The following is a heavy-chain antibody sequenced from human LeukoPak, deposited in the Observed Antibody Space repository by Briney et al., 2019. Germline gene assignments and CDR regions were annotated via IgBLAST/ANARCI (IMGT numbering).Heavy chain of an antibody. CDR3: AKDLSSAITSALVLDV. CDR2: ITWNRDNI. D-gene: IGHD3-22*01. CDR1: GFTFDDYA. J-gene: IGHJ6*02. V-gene: IGHV3-9*01. Sequence: GGSLRLSCAASGFTFDDYAMHWVRHTPGKGLEWVAGITWNRDNIGYGDSVKGRFTISRDNVKNVPYLQMNSLRPEDTALYYCAKDLSSAITSALVLDVWGQGTTVIVS.